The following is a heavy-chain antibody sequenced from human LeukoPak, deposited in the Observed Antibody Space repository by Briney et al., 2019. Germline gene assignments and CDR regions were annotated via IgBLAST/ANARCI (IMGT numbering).Heavy chain of an antibody. CDR3: AREWGTLGDYDWFDP. CDR2: INPSGGST. J-gene: IGHJ5*02. Sequence: ASMKVSCKASGYTFTSYYMHWVRQAPGQGLEWVGIINPSGGSTSYAQKFQDRVTMTRDTSTSTVYMELSSLRSDDTAVYYCAREWGTLGDYDWFDPWGQGTLVTVSS. D-gene: IGHD4-17*01. CDR1: GYTFTSYY. V-gene: IGHV1-46*01.